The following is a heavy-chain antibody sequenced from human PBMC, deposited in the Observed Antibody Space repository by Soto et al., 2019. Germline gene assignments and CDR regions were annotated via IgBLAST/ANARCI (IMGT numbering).Heavy chain of an antibody. CDR2: ISSNGGST. CDR1: GFTFSSYA. V-gene: IGHV3-64D*09. J-gene: IGHJ4*02. Sequence: GGSLRLSCSASGFTFSSYAMHWVRQAPGKGLEYVSAISSNGGSTYYADSVKGRFTISRDNSKNTLYLQMSSLRAEDTAVYYCVKDGRNKAITGPTGASYFDYWGQGTLVTVSS. CDR3: VKDGRNKAITGPTGASYFDY. D-gene: IGHD1-20*01.